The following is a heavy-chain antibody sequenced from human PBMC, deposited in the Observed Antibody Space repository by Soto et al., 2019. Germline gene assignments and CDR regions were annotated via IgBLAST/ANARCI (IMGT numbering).Heavy chain of an antibody. CDR3: ARLGLWVDLYYYYGMDV. CDR2: IIPIFGTA. J-gene: IGHJ6*02. D-gene: IGHD3-16*01. Sequence: QVQLVQSGAEVKKPGSSVKVSCKASGGTFSSYAISWVRQAPGQGLEWMGGIIPIFGTANYAQKFQGRVTSTADESPSTAYMELSSLRSANTAVYYCARLGLWVDLYYYYGMDVWGRGTTVTVSS. V-gene: IGHV1-69*12. CDR1: GGTFSSYA.